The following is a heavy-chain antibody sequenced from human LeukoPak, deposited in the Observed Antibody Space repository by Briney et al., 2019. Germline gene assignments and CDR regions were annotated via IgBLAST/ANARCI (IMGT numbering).Heavy chain of an antibody. CDR3: ARGGYSYGFDY. CDR1: GFTVSSNY. V-gene: IGHV3-53*04. Sequence: AGGSLRLSCAASGFTVSSNYMSWVRQAPGKGLEWVSVIYSGGSTYYADSVKGRFTISRHNSKNTLYLQMNSLRAEDTAVYYCARGGYSYGFDYWGQGTLVTVSP. CDR2: IYSGGST. D-gene: IGHD5-18*01. J-gene: IGHJ4*02.